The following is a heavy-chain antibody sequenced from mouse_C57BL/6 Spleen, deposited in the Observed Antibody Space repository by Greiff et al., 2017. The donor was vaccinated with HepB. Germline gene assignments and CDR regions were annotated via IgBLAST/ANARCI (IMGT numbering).Heavy chain of an antibody. Sequence: EVQLQQSGPELVKPGASVKMSCKASGYTFTDYNMHWVKQSHGKSLEWIGYINPNNGGTSYNQKFKGKATLTVNKSSSTAHLEPRRLTPEDSAVYYCAREEMTTVVEGYWYFDVWSTGTTVNVAS. CDR2: INPNNGGT. D-gene: IGHD1-1*01. J-gene: IGHJ1*03. CDR3: AREEMTTVVEGYWYFDV. V-gene: IGHV1-22*01. CDR1: GYTFTDYN.